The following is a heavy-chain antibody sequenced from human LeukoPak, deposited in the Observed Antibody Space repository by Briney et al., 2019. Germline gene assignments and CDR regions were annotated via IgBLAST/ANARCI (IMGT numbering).Heavy chain of an antibody. CDR2: IYYSGST. CDR3: ARGRDFWSGYYYFDY. Sequence: SETLSLTCAVYGGSFSGYYWNWIRQHPGKGLEWIGCIYYSGSTYYNPSLKSRVTISVDTSKNQFSLKLSSVTAADTAVYYCARGRDFWSGYYYFDYWGQGTLVTVSS. D-gene: IGHD3-3*01. V-gene: IGHV4-31*11. J-gene: IGHJ4*02. CDR1: GGSFSGYY.